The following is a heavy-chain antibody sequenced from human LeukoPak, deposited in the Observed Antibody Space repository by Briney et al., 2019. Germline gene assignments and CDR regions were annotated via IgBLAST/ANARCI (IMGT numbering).Heavy chain of an antibody. CDR2: ISDSGGNT. V-gene: IGHV3-23*01. CDR3: AKDGFRGDCIGGSCYPFDP. D-gene: IGHD2-15*01. CDR1: GFTFSSYA. J-gene: IGHJ5*02. Sequence: GGSLRLSCAASGFTFSSYAMSWVRQAPGKGLEWVSTISDSGGNTYYADSVKGRFTISRDNPKNTLYLQMNSLRAEDTALYYCAKDGFRGDCIGGSCYPFDPWGQGTLVTVSS.